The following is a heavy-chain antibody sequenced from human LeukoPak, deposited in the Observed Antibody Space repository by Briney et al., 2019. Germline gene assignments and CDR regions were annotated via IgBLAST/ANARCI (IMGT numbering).Heavy chain of an antibody. CDR3: AKSTVGTNDY. CDR1: GFTFSRYA. J-gene: IGHJ4*02. CDR2: ISGSGGST. Sequence: GGSLRLSCADSGFTFSRYAMSWVRQAPGKGLERVSAISGSGGSTYYADSVKGRFTISRDNSKNTLYLQMNSLRAEDTAVYYCAKSTVGTNDYWGQGTLVTVSS. D-gene: IGHD1/OR15-1a*01. V-gene: IGHV3-23*01.